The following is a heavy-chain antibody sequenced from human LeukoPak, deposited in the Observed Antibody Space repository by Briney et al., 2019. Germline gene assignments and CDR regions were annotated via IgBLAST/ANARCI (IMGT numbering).Heavy chain of an antibody. V-gene: IGHV3-30*02. J-gene: IGHJ4*02. CDR2: IRYDGSNK. Sequence: GGSLRLSCAGSGFTFSSYAMSWVRQAPGKGLEWVAFIRYDGSNKYYADSVKGRFTISRDNSKNTLYLQMNSLRAEDTAVCYCAKENYGGNGFDYWGQGTLVTVSS. D-gene: IGHD4-23*01. CDR1: GFTFSSYA. CDR3: AKENYGGNGFDY.